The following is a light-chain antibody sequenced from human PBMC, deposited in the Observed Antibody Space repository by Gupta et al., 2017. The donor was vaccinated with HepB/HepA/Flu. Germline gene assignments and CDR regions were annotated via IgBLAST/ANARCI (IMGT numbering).Light chain of an antibody. J-gene: IGKJ4*01. Sequence: EIVMTQSPATLSVSPGEGATLSCRASQSVKSDLAWYQQKPGQSPRLLFYGASIRATGIPARFSGSGSGTEFTLTISSLQSEDFAVYYCQQDNHWLLTFGGGTKVEIK. CDR3: QQDNHWLLT. CDR1: QSVKSD. V-gene: IGKV3-15*01. CDR2: GAS.